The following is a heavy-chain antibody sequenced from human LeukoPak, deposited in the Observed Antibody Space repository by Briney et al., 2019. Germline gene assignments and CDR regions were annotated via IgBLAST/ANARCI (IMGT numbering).Heavy chain of an antibody. J-gene: IGHJ5*02. CDR1: GYSFTSYW. CDR3: ARARSTVTNWFDP. D-gene: IGHD4-17*01. V-gene: IGHV5-51*01. Sequence: GASLQISCKGSGYSFTSYWIGWVRQMPGKGLEWMGIIYPGDSDTRYSPSFQGQVTISADKSISTAYLQWSSLKASDTAMYYCARARSTVTNWFDPWGQGTLVTVSS. CDR2: IYPGDSDT.